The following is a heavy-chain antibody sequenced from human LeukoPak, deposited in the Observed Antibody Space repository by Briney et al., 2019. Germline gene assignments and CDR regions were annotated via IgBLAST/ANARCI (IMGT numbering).Heavy chain of an antibody. D-gene: IGHD3-3*01. Sequence: GGSLRLSCAASGFSFSYYGMHWVRQAPGKGLEWVSILWYDGSNKFYADSVKGRFTISRDNSKNTLWLQMNSLRAEDTAVYYCARDGVVGAFDIWGQGTMVTVSS. J-gene: IGHJ3*02. CDR2: LWYDGSNK. CDR1: GFSFSYYG. V-gene: IGHV3-33*01. CDR3: ARDGVVGAFDI.